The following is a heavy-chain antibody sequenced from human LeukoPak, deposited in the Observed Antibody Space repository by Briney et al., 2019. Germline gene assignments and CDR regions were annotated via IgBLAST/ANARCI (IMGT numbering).Heavy chain of an antibody. D-gene: IGHD6-19*01. J-gene: IGHJ6*03. V-gene: IGHV1-69*05. CDR3: ARVYSSGPYYYMDV. Sequence: ASVKVSCKASGGTFSSYAISWVRQAPGQGLEWMGGIIPIFGTANYAQKFQGRVTITTDESTSTAYMELSSLRSEDTAVYYCARVYSSGPYYYMDVWGKGTTVTVSS. CDR1: GGTFSSYA. CDR2: IIPIFGTA.